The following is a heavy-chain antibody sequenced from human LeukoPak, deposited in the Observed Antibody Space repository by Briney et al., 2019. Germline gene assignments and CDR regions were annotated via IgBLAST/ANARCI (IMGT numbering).Heavy chain of an antibody. CDR1: GVSVTSYY. CDR3: ARFTKDSSSSSGYYFDY. J-gene: IGHJ4*02. CDR2: IYTSGST. D-gene: IGHD6-13*01. V-gene: IGHV4-4*07. Sequence: PSETLSLTCTVSGVSVTSYYWSWLQQPAGKGLEWIGRIYTSGSTSYNPSLRSRLTMSVDTSKNQFSLNLSSVTAADTAVYYCARFTKDSSSSSGYYFDYWGQGTLVTVSS.